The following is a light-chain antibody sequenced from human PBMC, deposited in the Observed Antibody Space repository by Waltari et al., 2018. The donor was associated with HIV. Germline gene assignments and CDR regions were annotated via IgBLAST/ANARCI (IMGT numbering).Light chain of an antibody. CDR1: SSDVAGYNY. CDR2: DVS. V-gene: IGLV2-14*01. J-gene: IGLJ2*01. CDR3: SSYTSSSTLV. Sequence: SALTQPASVSGSPGQSLTIPCTGTSSDVAGYNYFSWYQQYAGKAPKLMIYDVSNRPSGVSNRFSGSKSGNTASLTISGLQAEDEADYYCSSYTSSSTLVFGGGTKLTVL.